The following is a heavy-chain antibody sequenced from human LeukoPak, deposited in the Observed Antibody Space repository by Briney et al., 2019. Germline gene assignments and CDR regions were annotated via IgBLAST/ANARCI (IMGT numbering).Heavy chain of an antibody. CDR1: GFIVSGDF. D-gene: IGHD4-17*01. Sequence: GGSLRLSCAASGFIVSGDFMSWVRQAPGKGLEWVPVIYSDGSTYYADSVKGRFTISRDNSKNTLDLQMTGLRAEDTAVYYCARDSDYGDYEGELYYYGMDVWGQGTTVTVSS. V-gene: IGHV3-66*01. J-gene: IGHJ6*02. CDR2: IYSDGST. CDR3: ARDSDYGDYEGELYYYGMDV.